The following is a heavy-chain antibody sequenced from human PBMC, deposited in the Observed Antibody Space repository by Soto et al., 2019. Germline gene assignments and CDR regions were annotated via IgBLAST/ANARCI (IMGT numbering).Heavy chain of an antibody. D-gene: IGHD1-26*01. CDR1: GYTFTSYY. CDR3: ARVVGATSFDY. Sequence: GASVKVSCKASGYTFTSYYMHWVRQAPGQGLEWMGIINPSGGSTSYAQKSQGRVTITRDTSASTAYMELSSLRSEDTAVYYCARVVGATSFDYWGQGTLVTVS. J-gene: IGHJ4*02. V-gene: IGHV1-46*01. CDR2: INPSGGST.